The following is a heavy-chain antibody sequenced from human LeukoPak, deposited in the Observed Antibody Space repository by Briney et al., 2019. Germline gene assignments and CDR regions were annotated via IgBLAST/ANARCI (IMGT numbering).Heavy chain of an antibody. V-gene: IGHV4-61*02. CDR2: FYTTGST. Sequence: SETLSLTCTVSGGSISSGSYYWSWIRQPAGKGLEWIGRFYTTGSTDYNPSLKSRVTISVDTSKNQFSLNLKSVTAADTAVYYCAREGGFRTSDLWGQGTLVTVSS. CDR1: GGSISSGSYY. CDR3: AREGGFRTSDL. J-gene: IGHJ5*02. D-gene: IGHD5-12*01.